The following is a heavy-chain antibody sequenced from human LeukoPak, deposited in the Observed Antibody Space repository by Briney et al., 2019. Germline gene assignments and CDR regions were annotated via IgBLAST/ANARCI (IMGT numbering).Heavy chain of an antibody. V-gene: IGHV3-23*01. J-gene: IGHJ4*02. D-gene: IGHD6-13*01. CDR3: AKCWRVVSGNWYLSFDS. Sequence: GSSLRLSCAASGFIFEDYAMNWVRQNPGKGLEWVSSISDSGDETYYADSVRGRFTISRDNSRNTLYLQMKSLGGDDTALYYCAKCWRVVSGNWYLSFDSWGQGTLVTVSS. CDR1: GFIFEDYA. CDR2: ISDSGDET.